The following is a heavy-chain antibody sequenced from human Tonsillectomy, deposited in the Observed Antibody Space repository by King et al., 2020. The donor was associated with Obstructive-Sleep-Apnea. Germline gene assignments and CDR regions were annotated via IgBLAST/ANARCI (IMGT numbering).Heavy chain of an antibody. V-gene: IGHV4-59*08. CDR3: ARHHVDSYGSRPYYLDY. D-gene: IGHD5-18*01. Sequence: HVQLQESGPGLVKPSETLSLTCTVSGGSISSYYWSWIRQPPGKGLEWIGYIYFSGTINYSPSLKSRLFISVDTSKNLFSLKLSSVTAADTAVYYCARHHVDSYGSRPYYLDYWGQGTLVTVSS. J-gene: IGHJ4*02. CDR1: GGSISSYY. CDR2: IYFSGTI.